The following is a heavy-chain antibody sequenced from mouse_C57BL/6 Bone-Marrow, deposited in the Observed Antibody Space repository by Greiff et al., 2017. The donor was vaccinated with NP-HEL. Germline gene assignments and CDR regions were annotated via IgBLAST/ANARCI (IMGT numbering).Heavy chain of an antibody. CDR1: GYAFTNYL. J-gene: IGHJ2*01. CDR2: INPGSGGT. CDR3: ARSYGNNYFDY. Sequence: VQLQQSGAELVRPGTSVKVSCKASGYAFTNYLIEWVKQRPGQGLEWIGVINPGSGGTNYNEKFKGKATLTADKSSSTAYMQLSSLTSEDSAVYFCARSYGNNYFDYWGQGTTLTVSS. V-gene: IGHV1-54*01. D-gene: IGHD2-1*01.